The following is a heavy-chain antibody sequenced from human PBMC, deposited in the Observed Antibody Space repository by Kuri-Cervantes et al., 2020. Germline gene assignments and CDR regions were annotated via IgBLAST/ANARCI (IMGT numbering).Heavy chain of an antibody. D-gene: IGHD3-10*02. CDR1: GFTFDDYG. CDR2: INWNGGST. Sequence: GGSLRLSCAASGFTFDDYGMSWVRQAPGKGLEWVSGINWNGGSTGYADSVKGRFTISRDNSRNTLYLQMNSLRAEDTAVYHCARVFDTYYMDVWGKGTTVTVSS. J-gene: IGHJ6*03. V-gene: IGHV3-20*01. CDR3: ARVFDTYYMDV.